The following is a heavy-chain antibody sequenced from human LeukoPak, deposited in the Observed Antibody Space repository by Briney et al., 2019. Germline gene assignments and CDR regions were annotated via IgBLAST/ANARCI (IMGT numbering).Heavy chain of an antibody. V-gene: IGHV1-69*13. CDR3: ASPPLTGDAFDI. CDR1: GGTFSGYA. CDR2: IIPIFGTA. J-gene: IGHJ3*02. Sequence: SVKVSCKASGGTFSGYAISWVRQAPGQGLEWMGGIIPIFGTANYAQKFQGRVTITADESTSTAYMELSSLRSEDTAVYYCASPPLTGDAFDIWGQGTMVTVSS. D-gene: IGHD7-27*01.